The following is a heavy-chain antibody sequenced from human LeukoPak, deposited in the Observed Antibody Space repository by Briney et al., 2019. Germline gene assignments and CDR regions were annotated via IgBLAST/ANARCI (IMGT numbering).Heavy chain of an antibody. CDR2: INHSGST. Sequence: SETLSLTCAAYGASFSGYYWSWIRQPPGKGLEWIGEINHSGSTNYNPSLKSRVTISVDPSKNQFSLKLSSVPAADTAVYYCARGDGISDAFDIWGQGTMVTVSS. V-gene: IGHV4-34*01. J-gene: IGHJ3*02. CDR1: GASFSGYY. CDR3: ARGDGISDAFDI. D-gene: IGHD3-3*02.